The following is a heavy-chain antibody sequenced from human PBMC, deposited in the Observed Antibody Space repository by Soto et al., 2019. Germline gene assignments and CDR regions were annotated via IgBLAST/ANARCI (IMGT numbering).Heavy chain of an antibody. Sequence: SETLSLTCTVSGGSISSGCYYWSWIRQHPGKGLEWIGYIYYSGSTYYNPSLKSRVTISVDTSKNQFSLKLSSVTAADTAVYYCARGGYSYGYGAFDIWGQGTMVT. CDR2: IYYSGST. CDR3: ARGGYSYGYGAFDI. V-gene: IGHV4-31*03. D-gene: IGHD5-18*01. CDR1: GGSISSGCYY. J-gene: IGHJ3*02.